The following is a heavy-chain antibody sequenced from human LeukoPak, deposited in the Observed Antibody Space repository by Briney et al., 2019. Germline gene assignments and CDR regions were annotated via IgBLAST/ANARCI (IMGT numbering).Heavy chain of an antibody. J-gene: IGHJ4*02. CDR3: ANSRDYDFWSGYSYYFDY. CDR1: GFTFSSYA. V-gene: IGHV3-23*01. CDR2: ISGSGGST. Sequence: GGSLRLSCPASGFTFSSYAMSWVRQAPGKGLEWVSAISGSGGSTYYADSVKGRFTISRDNSKNTLYLQMNSLRAEDTAVYYCANSRDYDFWSGYSYYFDYWGQGTLVTVSS. D-gene: IGHD3-3*01.